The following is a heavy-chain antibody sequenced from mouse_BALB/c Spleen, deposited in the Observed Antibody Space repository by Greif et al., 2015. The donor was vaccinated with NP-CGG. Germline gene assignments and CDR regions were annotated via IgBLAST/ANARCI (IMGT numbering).Heavy chain of an antibody. CDR1: GISITTGNYR. V-gene: IGHV3-5*02. Sequence: EVKLEESGPGLVKPSQTVSLTCTVTGISITTGNYRWSWIRQFPGNKLEWIGYIYYSGTITYNPSLTSRTTITRDTSXNQFFLEMNSLTAEDTATYYCARGYDGYFDYWGQGTTLTVSS. CDR3: ARGYDGYFDY. CDR2: IYYSGTI. J-gene: IGHJ2*01. D-gene: IGHD2-3*01.